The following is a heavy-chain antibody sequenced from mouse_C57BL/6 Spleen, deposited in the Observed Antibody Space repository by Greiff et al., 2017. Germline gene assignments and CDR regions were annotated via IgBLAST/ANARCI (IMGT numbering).Heavy chain of an antibody. CDR2: IDPSDSYT. V-gene: IGHV1-50*01. CDR1: GYTFTSYW. Sequence: VQLQQPGAELVKPGASVKLSCKASGYTFTSYWMQWVKQRPGQGLEWIGEIDPSDSYTNYNQKFKGKATLTVDTSSSTAYMQLSSLTSEDSAVYYCAREITTVVASPDWYFGVWGTGTTVTVSS. J-gene: IGHJ1*03. D-gene: IGHD1-1*01. CDR3: AREITTVVASPDWYFGV.